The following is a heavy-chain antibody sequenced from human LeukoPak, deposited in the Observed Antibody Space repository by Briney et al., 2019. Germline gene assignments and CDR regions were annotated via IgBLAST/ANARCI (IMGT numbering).Heavy chain of an antibody. CDR3: AREEYSSSSADY. Sequence: PGGSLRLSCAASGFTFSDYYMSWIRQAPGKGLEWVSYISGGSSTIYYADSLKGRFTVSRDNAKNSLYLLMNSLRAEDTAVYYCAREEYSSSSADYWGQGTLVTVSS. V-gene: IGHV3-11*01. J-gene: IGHJ4*02. CDR1: GFTFSDYY. CDR2: ISGGSSTI. D-gene: IGHD6-6*01.